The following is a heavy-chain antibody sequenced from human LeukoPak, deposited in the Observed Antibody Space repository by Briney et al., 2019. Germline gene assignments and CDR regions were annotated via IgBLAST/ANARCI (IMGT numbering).Heavy chain of an antibody. D-gene: IGHD1-26*01. J-gene: IGHJ4*02. V-gene: IGHV4-39*01. CDR2: IYYSGST. CDR3: ARLQWELLDY. Sequence: SETLSLTCTVSGGSISSSSYYWGWIRQPPGKGLEWIGSIYYSGSTYYNPSLKGRVTISVDTSKNQFSLKLSSVTAADTAVYYCARLQWELLDYWGQGTLVTVSS. CDR1: GGSISSSSYY.